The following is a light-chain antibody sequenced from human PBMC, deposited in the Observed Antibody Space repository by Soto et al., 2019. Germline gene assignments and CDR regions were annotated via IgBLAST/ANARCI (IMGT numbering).Light chain of an antibody. Sequence: QSALTQPASVSASPGQSITISCTGTSSDVGGYNYVSWYQQHPGKAPKLIIYEVNNRPSGVSNRFSGSKSGNTASLTISGLQPEDEADYYCSSFAGNNNLVFGGGTKVTVL. CDR2: EVN. J-gene: IGLJ2*01. V-gene: IGLV2-14*01. CDR1: SSDVGGYNY. CDR3: SSFAGNNNLV.